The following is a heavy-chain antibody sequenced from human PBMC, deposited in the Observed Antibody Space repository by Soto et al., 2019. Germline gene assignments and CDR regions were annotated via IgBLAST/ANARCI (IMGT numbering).Heavy chain of an antibody. J-gene: IGHJ4*02. D-gene: IGHD4-17*01. CDR2: ISYDGSNK. CDR3: ARDVDYGGNAYFDY. CDR1: GFTFSSYA. Sequence: QVQLVESGGGVVQPGRSLRLSCAASGFTFSSYAMHWVRQAPGKGLEWVAVISYDGSNKYYADSVKGRFTISRDNSKNTLYLQMNSLRAEDTAVYYCARDVDYGGNAYFDYLGQGTLGTVSS. V-gene: IGHV3-30-3*01.